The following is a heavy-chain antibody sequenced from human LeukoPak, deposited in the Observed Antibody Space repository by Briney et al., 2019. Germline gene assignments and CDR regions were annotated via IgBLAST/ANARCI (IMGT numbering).Heavy chain of an antibody. CDR1: GFTFSSYG. CDR3: AKGGDDYGDYATYYYYFYYMDA. D-gene: IGHD4-17*01. V-gene: IGHV3-30*18. Sequence: GGSLRLSCAASGFTFSSYGMHWVRQAPGKGLEWVAVISYDGSNRYYADSVKGRFTISRDNSKYTLYLQMNSLRAEDTAVYYCAKGGDDYGDYATYYYYFYYMDAWGKGTTVTISS. J-gene: IGHJ6*03. CDR2: ISYDGSNR.